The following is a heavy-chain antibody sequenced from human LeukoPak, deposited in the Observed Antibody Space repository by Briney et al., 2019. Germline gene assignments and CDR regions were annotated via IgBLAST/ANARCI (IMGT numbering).Heavy chain of an antibody. CDR1: GYTLTELS. J-gene: IGHJ3*02. Sequence: ASVNVSCKVSGYTLTELSMHWVRQAPGKGLEWMGGFDPEDGETIYAQKFQGRVTMTEDTSTDTAYMELSSLRSEDTAVYYCATDPHIAAAGHDAFDIWGQGTMVTVSS. D-gene: IGHD6-13*01. CDR2: FDPEDGET. CDR3: ATDPHIAAAGHDAFDI. V-gene: IGHV1-24*01.